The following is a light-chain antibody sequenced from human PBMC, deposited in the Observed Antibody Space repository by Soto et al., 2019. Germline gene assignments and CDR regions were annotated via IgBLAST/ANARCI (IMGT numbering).Light chain of an antibody. CDR3: QQCNRYPIT. CDR1: QSISSW. V-gene: IGKV1-5*03. Sequence: DIQMTQSPSTLSASVGDRVNITCRASQSISSWLAWYQQKPGKAPKLLIYKASSLESGVPSRFSGSGSGTAFTLTISSLQPDDFATYYCQQCNRYPITFGQGTRLEIK. CDR2: KAS. J-gene: IGKJ5*01.